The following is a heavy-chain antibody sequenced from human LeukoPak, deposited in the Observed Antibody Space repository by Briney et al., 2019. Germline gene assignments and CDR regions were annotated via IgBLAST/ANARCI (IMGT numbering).Heavy chain of an antibody. CDR1: GFTFSSYG. D-gene: IGHD6-13*01. Sequence: GRSLRRSCAASGFTFSSYGMHWVRHAPGKGLEGVAVISYDGSNKYYADSVKGRFTISRDNSKNTLYLQMNSLRAEDTAVYYCAKDRSSSTNHYFDYWGQGTLVTVSS. CDR3: AKDRSSSTNHYFDY. CDR2: ISYDGSNK. J-gene: IGHJ4*02. V-gene: IGHV3-30*18.